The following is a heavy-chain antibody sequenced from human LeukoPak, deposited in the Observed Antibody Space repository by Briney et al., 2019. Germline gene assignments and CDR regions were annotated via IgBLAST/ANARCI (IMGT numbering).Heavy chain of an antibody. CDR3: AKVLDGTGYWNYYFDS. J-gene: IGHJ4*02. CDR2: ISGSGEST. Sequence: GGSLRLSCAASGFTFSSYAMSWVRQAPGKGLEWVSGISGSGESTYYADSVKGRFTISGDNSKNTLYLQMNSLRAEDTAVYYCAKVLDGTGYWNYYFDSWGQGTLVTVSS. V-gene: IGHV3-23*01. CDR1: GFTFSSYA. D-gene: IGHD3-22*01.